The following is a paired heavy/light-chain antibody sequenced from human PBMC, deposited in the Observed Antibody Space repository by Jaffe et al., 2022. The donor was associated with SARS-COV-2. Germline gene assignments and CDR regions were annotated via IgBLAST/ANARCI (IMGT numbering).Light chain of an antibody. J-gene: IGKJ5*01. V-gene: IGKV3-20*01. CDR3: QQYGSSPPIT. CDR1: QSISSSY. Sequence: EIVLTQSPGTLSLSPGERATLSCRASQSISSSYLAWYQQKPGQAPRLLIYGASSRATDIPDRFSGSGSGTDFTLTISRLEPEDFAVYYCQQYGSSPPITFGQGTRLEIK. CDR2: GAS.
Heavy chain of an antibody. CDR1: GYTFTSYA. Sequence: QVQLVQSGAEVKKPGASVKVSCKASGYTFTSYALHWVRRAPGQRLEWMGWINAGNGNTKYSQNFQGRVTFTRDTSASTAYMELSSLRSEDAAVYYCARWGTTLGFHFDYWGQGTLVTVSS. CDR2: INAGNGNT. V-gene: IGHV1-3*01. D-gene: IGHD3-16*01. J-gene: IGHJ4*02. CDR3: ARWGTTLGFHFDY.